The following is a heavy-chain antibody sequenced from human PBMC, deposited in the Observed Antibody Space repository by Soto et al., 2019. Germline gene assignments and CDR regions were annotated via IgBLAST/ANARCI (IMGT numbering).Heavy chain of an antibody. D-gene: IGHD1-26*01. CDR2: IYRGGIT. CDR1: GYSISSGLY. CDR3: AIGKPDRFDP. V-gene: IGHV4-38-2*01. Sequence: SETLSLTCAVSGYSISSGLYWGWIRQPPGKGLEWIGTIYRGGITYYNPSLKSRVTISIDTSKNHFSLRLSSVTATDTAVYFCAIGKPDRFDPWGQGALVTVSS. J-gene: IGHJ5*02.